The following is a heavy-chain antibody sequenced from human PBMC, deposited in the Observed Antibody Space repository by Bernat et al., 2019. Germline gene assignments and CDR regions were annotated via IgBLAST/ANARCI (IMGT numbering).Heavy chain of an antibody. Sequence: EVQLLESGGGLVQPGGSLRLSCAASGFTFSSYAMSWVRQAPGKGLEWVSAISGSGGSTYYADSVKGRFTISRDNSKNTLYLQMNSLRAEDTAVYYCAKDLGYCSGGSCYAYYFDYWGRGTLVTVSS. J-gene: IGHJ4*02. CDR2: ISGSGGST. V-gene: IGHV3-23*01. CDR3: AKDLGYCSGGSCYAYYFDY. D-gene: IGHD2-15*01. CDR1: GFTFSSYA.